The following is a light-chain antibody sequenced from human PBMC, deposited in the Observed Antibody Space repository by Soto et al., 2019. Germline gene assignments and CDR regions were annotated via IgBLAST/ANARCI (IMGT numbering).Light chain of an antibody. CDR3: QQLKSYPQT. Sequence: QMTQSPSSLSASVGEKIIITCRASRDVGSDVSWYQQKPGKAPKLLMYAASNLQSGVPSRFSGSGSGTEFTLTISSLQPEDFATYYCQQLKSYPQTFGQGTKVDI. CDR2: AAS. V-gene: IGKV1-17*01. CDR1: RDVGSD. J-gene: IGKJ1*01.